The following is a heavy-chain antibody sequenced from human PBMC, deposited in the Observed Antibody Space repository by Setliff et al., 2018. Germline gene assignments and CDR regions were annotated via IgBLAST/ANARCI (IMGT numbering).Heavy chain of an antibody. D-gene: IGHD3-22*01. CDR2: ISSSSSYI. Sequence: PGGSLRLSCAASGFTFSSYSMNWVRQAPGKGLEWVSSISSSSSYIYYADSVKGRFTISRDNAKNSLYLQMNSLRAEDTAVYYCARDGTYYYDSSGYYAFTYAFDIWGQGTMVTVSS. V-gene: IGHV3-21*01. J-gene: IGHJ3*02. CDR1: GFTFSSYS. CDR3: ARDGTYYYDSSGYYAFTYAFDI.